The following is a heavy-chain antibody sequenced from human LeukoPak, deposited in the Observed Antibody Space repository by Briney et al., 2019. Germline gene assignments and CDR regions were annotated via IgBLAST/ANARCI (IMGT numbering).Heavy chain of an antibody. CDR1: GYTFTTSG. CDR3: ARDDDGTSFNWFDP. CDR2: ISGYNGDT. J-gene: IGHJ5*02. D-gene: IGHD2-2*01. Sequence: ASVKVSCKASGYTFTTSGISWVRRAPGQGLEWMGWISGYNGDTKYAQKFQGRVTMTTDTSTSTACMDLRSLRSDDTAVYYCARDDDGTSFNWFDPWGQGTLVTVSS. V-gene: IGHV1-18*01.